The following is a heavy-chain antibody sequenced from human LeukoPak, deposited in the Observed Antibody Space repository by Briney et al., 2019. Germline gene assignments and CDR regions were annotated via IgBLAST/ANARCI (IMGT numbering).Heavy chain of an antibody. J-gene: IGHJ3*02. Sequence: PGGSLRLSCAASGFTFSSFAMHWDRQAPGKGLEWVAVISYDGSNKYYADSVKGRFTISRDNSKNTLYLQMNSLRAEDTAVYYCARSIVGATRGAFDSWGQGTMVTVSS. D-gene: IGHD1-26*01. CDR1: GFTFSSFA. CDR3: ARSIVGATRGAFDS. V-gene: IGHV3-30-3*01. CDR2: ISYDGSNK.